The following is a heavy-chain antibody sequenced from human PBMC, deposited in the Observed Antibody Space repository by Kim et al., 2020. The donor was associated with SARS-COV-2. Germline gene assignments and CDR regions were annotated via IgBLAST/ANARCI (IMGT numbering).Heavy chain of an antibody. V-gene: IGHV4-39*01. Sequence: SETLSLTCTVSGGSISSSSYYWGWIRQPPGKGLEWIGSIYYSGSTYYNPSLKSRVTISVDTSKNQFSLKLSSVTAADTAVYYCARPAGGSYQGVFDYWGQGTLVTVSS. CDR1: GGSISSSSYY. CDR3: ARPAGGSYQGVFDY. J-gene: IGHJ4*02. CDR2: IYYSGST. D-gene: IGHD1-26*01.